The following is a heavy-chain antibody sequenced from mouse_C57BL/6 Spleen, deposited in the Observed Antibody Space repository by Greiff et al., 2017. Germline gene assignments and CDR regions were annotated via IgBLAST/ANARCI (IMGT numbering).Heavy chain of an antibody. D-gene: IGHD2-4*01. CDR1: GYTFTSYW. J-gene: IGHJ2*01. V-gene: IGHV1-59*01. CDR3: ARSIYDYDEGPYYFDY. CDR2: IDPSDSYT. Sequence: QVQLKQPGAELVRPGTSVKLSCKASGYTFTSYWMHWVKQRPGQGLEWIGVIDPSDSYTNYNQKFKGKATLTVDTSSSTAYMQLSSLTSEDSAVYYCARSIYDYDEGPYYFDYWGQGTTLTVSS.